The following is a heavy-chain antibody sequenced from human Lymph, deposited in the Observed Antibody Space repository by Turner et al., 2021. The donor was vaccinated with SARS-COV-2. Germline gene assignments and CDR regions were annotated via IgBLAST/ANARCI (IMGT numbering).Heavy chain of an antibody. D-gene: IGHD4-17*01. V-gene: IGHV4-59*01. CDR1: GGSISGFY. Sequence: QVQLQESGPGLVKPSETLSLTCTVSGGSISGFYWSWIRQPPGKGLEWIGYIYDSGSIKYNPSLKSRVTISVDTSKNQFSLKLSSVTAADTAVYYCARDRTSYGDYWAGYYYGMDVWGQGTTVTVSS. CDR3: ARDRTSYGDYWAGYYYGMDV. J-gene: IGHJ6*02. CDR2: IYDSGSI.